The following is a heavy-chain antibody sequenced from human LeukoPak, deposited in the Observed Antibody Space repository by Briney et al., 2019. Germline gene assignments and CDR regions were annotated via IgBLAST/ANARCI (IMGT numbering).Heavy chain of an antibody. J-gene: IGHJ4*02. D-gene: IGHD3-22*01. V-gene: IGHV4-30-4*07. CDR3: ARGPLDYYDSSGYPDY. CDR2: IYYSGST. Sequence: SETLSLTCAVSGGSISSGGYSWSWIRQPPGKGLEWIGYIYYSGSTYYSPSLKSRVTISVDTSKNQFSLKLSSVTAADTAVYYCARGPLDYYDSSGYPDYWGQGTLVTVSS. CDR1: GGSISSGGYS.